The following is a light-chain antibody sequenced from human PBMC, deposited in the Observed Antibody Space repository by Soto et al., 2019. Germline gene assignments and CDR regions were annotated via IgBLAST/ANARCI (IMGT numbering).Light chain of an antibody. CDR2: DAS. CDR3: QQYNNWPLT. CDR1: QSVSKY. V-gene: IGKV3D-15*01. J-gene: IGKJ4*01. Sequence: EMVLAPSPASPSFSPAARATLSCRACQSVSKYLAWYQQKPGQAPRLLIYDASNRATGIPARFSGSGSGTEFTLTISSLQSEDFAVYYCQQYNNWPLTFGGGTKVDIK.